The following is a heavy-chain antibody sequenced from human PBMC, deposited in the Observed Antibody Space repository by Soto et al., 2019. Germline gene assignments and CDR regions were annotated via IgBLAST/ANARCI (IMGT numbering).Heavy chain of an antibody. V-gene: IGHV4-30-4*01. CDR2: IYYSGST. J-gene: IGHJ3*02. D-gene: IGHD4-17*01. CDR3: ARPVALYGDPTQPDAFDI. Sequence: QVQLQESGPGLVKPSQTLSLTCTVSGGSISSGDYYWSWIRQPPGKGLEWIGYIYYSGSTYYNPSYKSRVTISVDTSKYQFSLKLSSVTAADTAVYYCARPVALYGDPTQPDAFDIWGQGTMVTVSS. CDR1: GGSISSGDYY.